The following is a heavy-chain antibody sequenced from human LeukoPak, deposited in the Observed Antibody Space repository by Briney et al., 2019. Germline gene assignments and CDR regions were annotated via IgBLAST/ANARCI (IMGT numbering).Heavy chain of an antibody. CDR3: ARDPGHYGSESSLDY. CDR1: GFTFSSSW. CDR2: INSDGSST. J-gene: IGHJ4*02. D-gene: IGHD3-10*01. Sequence: PGGSLRLSCAASGFTFSSSWMHWVRQAPGKGLVWVSRINSDGSSTSYADSVKGRFTISRDNAKNTLYLQMNSLRAEDTAVYYCARDPGHYGSESSLDYWGQGALVTVSS. V-gene: IGHV3-74*01.